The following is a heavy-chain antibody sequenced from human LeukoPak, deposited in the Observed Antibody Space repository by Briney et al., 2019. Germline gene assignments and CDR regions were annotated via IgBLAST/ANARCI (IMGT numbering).Heavy chain of an antibody. Sequence: GASVKVSCKASGYTFTSYGISWVRQAPGQGLEWMGWSRAYNGNTNYAQKLQGRVTITTDTSTSTAYTELVSLISDDTTVDYCSGVRLRLLRYFDRLSIRGAFDIWGQGTMVTVSS. D-gene: IGHD3-9*01. CDR2: SRAYNGNT. J-gene: IGHJ3*02. CDR3: SGVRLRLLRYFDRLSIRGAFDI. V-gene: IGHV1-18*01. CDR1: GYTFTSYG.